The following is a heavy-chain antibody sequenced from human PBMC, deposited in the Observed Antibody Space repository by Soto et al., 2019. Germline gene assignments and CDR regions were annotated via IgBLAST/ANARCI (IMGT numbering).Heavy chain of an antibody. V-gene: IGHV4-59*08. J-gene: IGHJ3*02. CDR1: GGSISSYY. Sequence: PSETLSLTCTVSGGSISSYYWSWIRQPPGKGLEWIGYIYYSGSTNYNPSLKSRVTISVDTSKNQFSLKLSSVTAADTAVYYCARHYGDYRGGTGDAFDIWGQGTMVTVSS. D-gene: IGHD4-17*01. CDR2: IYYSGST. CDR3: ARHYGDYRGGTGDAFDI.